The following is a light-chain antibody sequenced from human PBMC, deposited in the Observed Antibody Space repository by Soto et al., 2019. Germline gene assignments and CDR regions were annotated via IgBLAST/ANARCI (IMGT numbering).Light chain of an antibody. CDR2: AAS. V-gene: IGKV1-39*01. Sequence: DLRMTQSPSTLSGSVGDRVTITCRASQTISSWLAWYQQKPGKAPKLLIYAASTLQSGVPSRFSASGSETDFTLTISSLQPEDFATYYCQQSYTTLFTFGPGTKVDIK. CDR1: QTISSW. CDR3: QQSYTTLFT. J-gene: IGKJ3*01.